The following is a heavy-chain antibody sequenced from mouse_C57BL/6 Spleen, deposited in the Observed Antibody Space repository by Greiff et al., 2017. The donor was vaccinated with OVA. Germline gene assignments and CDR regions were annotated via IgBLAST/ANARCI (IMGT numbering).Heavy chain of an antibody. CDR3: AREDYYGSSYEAY. CDR2: IYPGDGDT. D-gene: IGHD1-1*01. V-gene: IGHV1-82*01. Sequence: VKLQESGPELVKPGASVKISCKASGYAFSSSWMNWVKQRPGKGLEWIGRIYPGDGDTNYNGKFKGKATLTADKSSSTAYMQLSSLTSEDSAVYFCAREDYYGSSYEAYWGQGTLVTVSA. J-gene: IGHJ3*01. CDR1: GYAFSSSW.